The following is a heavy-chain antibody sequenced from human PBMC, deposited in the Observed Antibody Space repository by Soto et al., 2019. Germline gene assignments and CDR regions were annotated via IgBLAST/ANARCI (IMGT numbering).Heavy chain of an antibody. CDR3: ERGQPLPYCGRDRHWYFDL. D-gene: IGHD2-21*02. CDR2: INAGTGNT. J-gene: IGHJ2*01. CDR1: GYTFTTYA. V-gene: IGHV1-3*01. Sequence: QVQLVQSGAEVKKPGASVKVSCKASGYTFTTYAMHWVRQAPGQRLEWMVWINAGTGNTKYSQKFLGRVTITRGPSARPFLLARSSSRSEDTTLYYCERGQPLPYCGRDRHWYFDLWCRG.